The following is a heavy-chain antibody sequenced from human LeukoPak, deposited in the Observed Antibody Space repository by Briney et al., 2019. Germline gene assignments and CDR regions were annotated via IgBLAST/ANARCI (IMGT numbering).Heavy chain of an antibody. CDR2: INWNGAST. Sequence: GGSLRLSCAASGFTFDDYDMSWVRQVPGKGLEWVSAINWNGASTGYADSVKGRFTISRDNAKNSLYLQMNSQSAEDTALYFCARDVEYSNIYFYYYIDVWGKGTTVTVSS. J-gene: IGHJ6*03. CDR3: ARDVEYSNIYFYYYIDV. V-gene: IGHV3-20*04. D-gene: IGHD6-6*01. CDR1: GFTFDDYD.